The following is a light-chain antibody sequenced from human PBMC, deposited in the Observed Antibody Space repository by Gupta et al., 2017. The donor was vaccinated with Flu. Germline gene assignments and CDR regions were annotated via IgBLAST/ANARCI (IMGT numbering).Light chain of an antibody. V-gene: IGKV1-5*03. CDR2: KAS. CDR3: QQYDSYSLT. CDR1: QSLSSW. J-gene: IGKJ4*01. Sequence: GDRVTITCRASQSLSSWLAWYQQKPGKAPNLLIYKASNLESGVPSRFSGSGSGTEFTLTISSLQPDDFATYYCQQYDSYSLTFDGGTKVEI.